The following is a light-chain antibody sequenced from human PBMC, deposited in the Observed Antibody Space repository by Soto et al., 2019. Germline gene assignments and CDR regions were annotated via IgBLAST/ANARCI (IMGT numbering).Light chain of an antibody. CDR3: CSYAGSSTFPFV. J-gene: IGLJ1*01. CDR1: SSDVGSYNL. CDR2: EVS. V-gene: IGLV2-23*02. Sequence: QSALTQPASVSGSPGQSITISCTGTSSDVGSYNLVSWYQQHPGKAPKLMIYEVSKRPSGVSNRFSGSKSGNTASLTISGSQAENEDEYYCCSYAGSSTFPFVFGTGTKLTVL.